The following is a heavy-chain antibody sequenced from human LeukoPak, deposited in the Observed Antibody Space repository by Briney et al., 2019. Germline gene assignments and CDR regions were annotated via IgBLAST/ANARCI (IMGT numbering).Heavy chain of an antibody. J-gene: IGHJ4*02. CDR2: IYTSGST. D-gene: IGHD6-13*01. V-gene: IGHV4-4*09. CDR3: ARHARDSWGIAAAGYFDY. Sequence: SETLSLTCTVSGGSISSYYWSWIRQPPGKGLEWIGYIYTSGSTNYNPSLKSRVTISVDTSKNQFSLKLSSVTAADTAVYYCARHARDSWGIAAAGYFDYWGQGTLVTVSS. CDR1: GGSISSYY.